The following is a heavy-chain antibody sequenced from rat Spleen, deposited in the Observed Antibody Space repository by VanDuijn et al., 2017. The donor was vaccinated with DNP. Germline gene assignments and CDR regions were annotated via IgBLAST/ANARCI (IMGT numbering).Heavy chain of an antibody. V-gene: IGHV5-25*01. Sequence: EVQLVESGGGLVQPGRSMKLSCAVSGFTFNNHYMAWVRQAPTKGLEWVASISDGGGNTYYRDSVKGRFTVSRDNAKSTLYLQMDSLRSEDTATYYCASRNSFDYWGKGVMVTVSS. CDR2: ISDGGGNT. J-gene: IGHJ2*01. CDR3: ASRNSFDY. CDR1: GFTFNNHY.